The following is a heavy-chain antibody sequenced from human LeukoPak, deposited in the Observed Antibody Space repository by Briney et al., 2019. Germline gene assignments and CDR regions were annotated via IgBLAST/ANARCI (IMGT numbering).Heavy chain of an antibody. CDR3: ARAQVDSDAFDI. Sequence: ASVKVSCKASGGSFSSYTINWVRQAPGQGLEWMGRIIPILNITNYAQKFQGRVTITVDKSTSTAYMDLNSLRSEDTALYYCARAQVDSDAFDIWGQGTMVTVSS. CDR1: GGSFSSYT. D-gene: IGHD5-12*01. CDR2: IIPILNIT. V-gene: IGHV1-69*02. J-gene: IGHJ3*02.